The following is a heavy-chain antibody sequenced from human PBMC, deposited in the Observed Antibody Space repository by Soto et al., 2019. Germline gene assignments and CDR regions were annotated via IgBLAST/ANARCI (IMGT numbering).Heavy chain of an antibody. CDR3: ARDRYCSGGSCYPLGAFDY. D-gene: IGHD2-15*01. CDR2: TYCRSKWYN. CDR1: GDSVSSNSAA. J-gene: IGHJ4*02. Sequence: SQTLSLTCAISGDSVSSNSAAWTWIRQSPSRGLEWLGRTYCRSKWYNDYAVSVKSRITINPDTSKNQFSLQLNSVTPEDTAVYYCARDRYCSGGSCYPLGAFDYWGQGTLVTVSS. V-gene: IGHV6-1*01.